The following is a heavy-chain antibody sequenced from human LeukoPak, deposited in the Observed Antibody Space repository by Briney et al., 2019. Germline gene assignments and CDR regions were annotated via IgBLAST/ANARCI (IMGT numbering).Heavy chain of an antibody. CDR2: IRSKAYGGTT. D-gene: IGHD3-9*01. CDR1: GFTFGDYA. CDR3: TRRHYDILTGYYYFDY. J-gene: IGHJ4*02. Sequence: GGSLRLSCTASGFTFGDYAMSWVRQAPGKGLEWVGFIRSKAYGGTTEYAASVKGRFTISRDDSKSIAYLQMNSLKTEDTAVYYCTRRHYDILTGYYYFDYWGQGTLVTVSS. V-gene: IGHV3-49*04.